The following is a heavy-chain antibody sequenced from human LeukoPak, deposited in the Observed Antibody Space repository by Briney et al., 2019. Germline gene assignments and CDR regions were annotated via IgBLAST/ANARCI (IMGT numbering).Heavy chain of an antibody. D-gene: IGHD3-22*01. V-gene: IGHV3-30-3*01. CDR3: ATPDWMGSGYRSDSFDI. CDR1: GFTFSSYA. J-gene: IGHJ3*02. CDR2: ISYDGSNK. Sequence: GRSLRLSCAASGFTFSSYAMHWVRQAPGRGLEWVAVISYDGSNKYYADSVKGRFTISRDNSKNTLYLQMNSLRAEDTAVYYCATPDWMGSGYRSDSFDIWGQGTMVTVSS.